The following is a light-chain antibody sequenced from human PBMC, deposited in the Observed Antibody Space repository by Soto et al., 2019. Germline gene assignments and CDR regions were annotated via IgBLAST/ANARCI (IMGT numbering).Light chain of an antibody. CDR1: SNDIACYNY. J-gene: IGLJ1*01. CDR3: SSYTTSSNLYV. V-gene: IGLV2-14*01. CDR2: EVS. Sequence: SGLSQPASGAGSPGQSITISCTGTSNDIACYNYVSWYQQHPGKAPKLMIYEVSNRPSGVSNRFSGSKSGNTASLSISGLQPADDADYYCSSYTTSSNLYVFGTGSKVTVL.